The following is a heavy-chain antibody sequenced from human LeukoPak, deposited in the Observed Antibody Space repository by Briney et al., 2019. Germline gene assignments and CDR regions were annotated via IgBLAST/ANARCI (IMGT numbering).Heavy chain of an antibody. V-gene: IGHV3-48*04. J-gene: IGHJ4*02. Sequence: GGSLRLSCAASGFTFSSYSIDWGCQAPGKGLGWLSYISISSSTIYYADSVKGRLTVSRENAKNLVYLQMNSLRAADTAVYYCVRVWRSGYTMDYWGQGTLVTVSS. D-gene: IGHD3-22*01. CDR3: VRVWRSGYTMDY. CDR1: GFTFSSYS. CDR2: ISISSSTI.